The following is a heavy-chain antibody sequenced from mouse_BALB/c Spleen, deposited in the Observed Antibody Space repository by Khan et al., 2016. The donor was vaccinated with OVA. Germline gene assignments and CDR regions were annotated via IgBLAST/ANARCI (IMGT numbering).Heavy chain of an antibody. V-gene: IGHV6-6*02. CDR3: WILL. Sequence: QLEESGGGLVQPGGSLKLSWVASGFPFSNSWINWVRHFLEKGLGWVVKIDLKSDDYVTHYAESVKGRFTISRDDSKSSVYLQMNNLRAEDTGIYYCWILLWGQGTTLTVSS. CDR1: GFPFSNSW. J-gene: IGHJ2*01. CDR2: IDLKSDDYVT.